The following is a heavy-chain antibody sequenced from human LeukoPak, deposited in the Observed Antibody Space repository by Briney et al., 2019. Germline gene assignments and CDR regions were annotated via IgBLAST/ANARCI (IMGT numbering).Heavy chain of an antibody. CDR3: ASEHYYDSSGYYYRFFGY. CDR2: INSDGSST. CDR1: GFTFSSYW. J-gene: IGHJ4*02. Sequence: GGSLRLSCAASGFTFSSYWMHWVRQAPGKGLVWVSRINSDGSSTSYADSVKGRFTISRDNAKNTLYLQMNSLRAEDTAVYYCASEHYYDSSGYYYRFFGYWGQGTLVTVSS. D-gene: IGHD3-22*01. V-gene: IGHV3-74*01.